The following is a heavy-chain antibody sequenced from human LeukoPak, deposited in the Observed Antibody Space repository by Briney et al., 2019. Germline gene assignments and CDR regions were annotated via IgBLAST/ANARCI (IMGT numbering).Heavy chain of an antibody. CDR2: ISWDGGST. D-gene: IGHD2-2*01. Sequence: GGSLLLSGAASGFPFDDYTMHGVRAAPGKGLGGVSLISWDGGSTYYADCVKGQFHISSNNSKTSLYLQMNSLRTEDAALYYCAKDISDCSSTSCATPDYYYYGMDVWGQGTTVTVSS. V-gene: IGHV3-43*01. CDR1: GFPFDDYT. CDR3: AKDISDCSSTSCATPDYYYYGMDV. J-gene: IGHJ6*02.